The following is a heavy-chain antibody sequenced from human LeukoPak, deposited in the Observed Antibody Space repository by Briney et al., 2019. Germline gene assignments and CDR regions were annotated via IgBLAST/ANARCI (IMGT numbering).Heavy chain of an antibody. CDR2: IHSNGYT. V-gene: IGHV4-4*09. CDR3: TKREGPMSGSYDYFDP. J-gene: IGHJ5*02. D-gene: IGHD1-26*01. CDR1: GGSISGYY. Sequence: SETLSLTCTVSGGSISGYYWSWIRQPPGQGLEWIAYIHSNGYTKYNPSLKSRVTISVDTSKNQFSLKVTSVTAADTAMYYCTKREGPMSGSYDYFDPWGQGTLVTV.